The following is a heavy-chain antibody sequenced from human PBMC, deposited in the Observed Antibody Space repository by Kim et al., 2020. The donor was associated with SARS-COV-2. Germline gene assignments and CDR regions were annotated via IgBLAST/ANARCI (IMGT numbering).Heavy chain of an antibody. V-gene: IGHV3-30*04. D-gene: IGHD2-15*01. J-gene: IGHJ4*02. CDR2: ISYDGSNK. CDR1: GFTFSSYA. CDR3: ARPSFIVVVVAPLDY. Sequence: GGSLRLSCAASGFTFSSYAMHWVRQAPGKGLEWVAVISYDGSNKYYADSVKGRFTISRDNSKNTLYLQMNSLRAEDTAVYYCARPSFIVVVVAPLDYWGQGTLVTVSS.